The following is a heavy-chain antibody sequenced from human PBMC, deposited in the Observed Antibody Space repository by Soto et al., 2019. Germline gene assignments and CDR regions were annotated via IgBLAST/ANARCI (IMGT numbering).Heavy chain of an antibody. CDR1: GGSISSGGYY. D-gene: IGHD4-17*01. Sequence: SETLSLTCTVSGGSISSGGYYCSWIRQHPGKGLEWIGYIYYSVSTYYNPSLKSRVTISVDTSKNQFSLKLSSVTAADTAVYYCASGLRCCGMDVWGQGTTVTVSS. J-gene: IGHJ6*02. CDR3: ASGLRCCGMDV. CDR2: IYYSVST. V-gene: IGHV4-31*03.